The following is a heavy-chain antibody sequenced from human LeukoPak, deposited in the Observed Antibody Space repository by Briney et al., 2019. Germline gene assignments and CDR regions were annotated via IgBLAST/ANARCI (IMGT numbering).Heavy chain of an antibody. CDR1: GGSFSGYY. CDR2: INHSGST. Sequence: SEPLSLTCAVYGGSFSGYYWSWIRQPPGKGLEWIGEINHSGSTNYNPSLKSRVTISVDTSKNQFSLKLSSVTAADTAVYYCARGGYCSSTSCYMAVWLDPWGQGTLVTVSS. J-gene: IGHJ5*02. V-gene: IGHV4-34*01. D-gene: IGHD2-2*02. CDR3: ARGGYCSSTSCYMAVWLDP.